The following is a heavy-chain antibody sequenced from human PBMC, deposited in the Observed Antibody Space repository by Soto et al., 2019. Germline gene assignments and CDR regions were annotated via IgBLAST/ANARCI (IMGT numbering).Heavy chain of an antibody. CDR2: IIPILDIP. V-gene: IGHV1-69*02. D-gene: IGHD2-15*01. Sequence: SVKVSCKASGGTFSRYTISWVRQAPGQGLEWMGRIIPILDIPNYAQNFQGRVTITADKSTSTAYMELSSLRSDDTAVYYCASHFTGVLVLGASPPGGDNYGQDVWGQGTTVTVSS. J-gene: IGHJ6*02. CDR3: ASHFTGVLVLGASPPGGDNYGQDV. CDR1: GGTFSRYT.